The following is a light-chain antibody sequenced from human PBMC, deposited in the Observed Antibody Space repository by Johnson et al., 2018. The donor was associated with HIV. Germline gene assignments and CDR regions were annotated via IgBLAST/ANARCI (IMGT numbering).Light chain of an antibody. CDR2: DNK. Sequence: QLVLTQPPSVSAAPGQKVTISCSGSSSNIGNNYVSWYQQLPGTAPKLLIYDNKKRPSGIPDRFSGSKSGTSATLGITGLQTGDEADYYCGTWDSSLSKVLGTGTKVTVL. J-gene: IGLJ1*01. CDR1: SSNIGNNY. V-gene: IGLV1-51*01. CDR3: GTWDSSLSKV.